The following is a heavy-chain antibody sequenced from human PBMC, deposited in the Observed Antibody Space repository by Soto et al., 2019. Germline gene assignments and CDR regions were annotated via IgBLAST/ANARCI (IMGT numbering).Heavy chain of an antibody. J-gene: IGHJ5*02. CDR1: GGSISSYY. Sequence: PSETLSLTCTVSGGSISSYYWSWIGQPPGKGLEWIGYIYHGGSTNNNPSLKSRVTISVDTSKNQFSLKLSSVTAADTAVYYCARTRYISSWYQGVAFDPWGQGTLVTVSS. CDR2: IYHGGST. D-gene: IGHD6-13*01. CDR3: ARTRYISSWYQGVAFDP. V-gene: IGHV4-59*01.